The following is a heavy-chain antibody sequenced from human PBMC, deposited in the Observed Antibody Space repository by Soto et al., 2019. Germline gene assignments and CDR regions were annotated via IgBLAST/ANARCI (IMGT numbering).Heavy chain of an antibody. V-gene: IGHV3-30*03. J-gene: IGHJ4*02. CDR3: TRGRSNYYGTQIEY. D-gene: IGHD4-4*01. CDR1: GFTSSSYG. CDR2: ISYDGSKE. Sequence: HPGGSLRLSCAVAGFTSSSYGMHWVRQAPGKGLEWVATISYDGSKENYADSVKGRFTMTRDTSKNTLCLHMNSLRTDDTAMYYCTRGRSNYYGTQIEYWGQGTLVTVSS.